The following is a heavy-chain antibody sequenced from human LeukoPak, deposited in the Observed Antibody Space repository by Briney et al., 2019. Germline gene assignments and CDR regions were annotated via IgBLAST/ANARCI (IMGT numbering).Heavy chain of an antibody. CDR2: IYYSGST. D-gene: IGHD6-13*01. Sequence: SETLSLTCTVSGGSISSGSYYWSWIRQPPGKGLEWIGYIYYSGSTNYNPSLKSRVTISVDTSKNQSSLKLSSVTAADTAVYYCARTSTGYSSSWYPFDAFDIWGQGTMVTVSS. CDR3: ARTSTGYSSSWYPFDAFDI. CDR1: GGSISSGSYY. V-gene: IGHV4-61*01. J-gene: IGHJ3*02.